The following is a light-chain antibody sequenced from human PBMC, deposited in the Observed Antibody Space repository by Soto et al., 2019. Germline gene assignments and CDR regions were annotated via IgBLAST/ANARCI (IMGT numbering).Light chain of an antibody. CDR2: KAS. CDR3: QQYKSYPWT. Sequence: DIQMTQSPSTLSASVGDRVSITCRASQSISSWLAWYQQKPGKAPKVLIYKASNFQSGVPSRFSGSGSGTEFTLTISSLQPDDFATYYCQQYKSYPWTFGQGTKVEIK. V-gene: IGKV1-5*03. J-gene: IGKJ1*01. CDR1: QSISSW.